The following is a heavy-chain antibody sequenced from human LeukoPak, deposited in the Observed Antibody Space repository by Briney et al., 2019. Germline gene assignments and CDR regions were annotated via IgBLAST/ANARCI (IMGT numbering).Heavy chain of an antibody. D-gene: IGHD3-10*01. Sequence: ASVKVSCKASGYTFTSYDINWVRQATGQGLEWMGWMNPNSGNTGYAQKLQGRVTMTRNTSISTAYMELSSLRSEDTAVYYCARGGWFGELSAFDIWGQGTMVTVSS. J-gene: IGHJ3*02. CDR1: GYTFTSYD. CDR3: ARGGWFGELSAFDI. CDR2: MNPNSGNT. V-gene: IGHV1-8*01.